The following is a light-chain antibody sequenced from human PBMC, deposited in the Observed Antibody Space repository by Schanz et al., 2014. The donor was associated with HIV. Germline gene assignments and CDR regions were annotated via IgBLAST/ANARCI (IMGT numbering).Light chain of an antibody. Sequence: QSALTQPASVSGSPGQSITVSCTGTNNDIGSYTYVAWYQQHPGKAPKVVVYGVFDRPSGVSNRFSGSKSGNTASLTVSGLQADDEADYYCSSYAATSNVLFGGGTKLTVL. CDR3: SSYAATSNVL. J-gene: IGLJ3*02. CDR2: GVF. V-gene: IGLV2-14*03. CDR1: NNDIGSYTY.